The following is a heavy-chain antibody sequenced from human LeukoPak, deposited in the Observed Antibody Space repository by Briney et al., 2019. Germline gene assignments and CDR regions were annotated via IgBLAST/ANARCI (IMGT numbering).Heavy chain of an antibody. V-gene: IGHV3-48*03. Sequence: GGSLRPSCAPSGFTSSSYEMNWVRQAPGKGLEWVSYISSSGSTIYYADSVKGRFTISRDNAKNSLYLQMNSLRAEDTAVYYCARDDSSGYYPYYYYYGMDVWGQGTTVTVSS. CDR3: ARDDSSGYYPYYYYYGMDV. CDR1: GFTSSSYE. J-gene: IGHJ6*02. D-gene: IGHD3-22*01. CDR2: ISSSGSTI.